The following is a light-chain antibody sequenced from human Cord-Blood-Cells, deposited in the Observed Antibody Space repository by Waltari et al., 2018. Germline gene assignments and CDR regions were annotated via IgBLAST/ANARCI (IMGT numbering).Light chain of an antibody. V-gene: IGKV1-5*03. Sequence: DIQMTQSPSTLSASVGDRVTITCRASQSISSWFAWYQQKPGKAPKLLIYKSSSLESGVPSMFSGSGSGTEFTLTISSLQPDDFATYYCQQYNSYSWTFGQGTKVEIK. CDR1: QSISSW. J-gene: IGKJ1*01. CDR2: KSS. CDR3: QQYNSYSWT.